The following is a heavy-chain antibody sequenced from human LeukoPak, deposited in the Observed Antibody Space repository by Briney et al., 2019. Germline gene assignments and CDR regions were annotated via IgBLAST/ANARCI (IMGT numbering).Heavy chain of an antibody. V-gene: IGHV3-7*01. CDR3: ARDPKQQLVLDY. CDR1: GFTFSSYW. CDR2: IKQDGSEK. J-gene: IGHJ4*02. D-gene: IGHD6-13*01. Sequence: GGSLRLSCAASGFTFSSYWMSWVRQAPGKGLEWVANIKQDGSEKYYVDSVKGRFTISRDNSKNTLCLQMNSLRAEDTAVYYCARDPKQQLVLDYWGQGTLVTVSS.